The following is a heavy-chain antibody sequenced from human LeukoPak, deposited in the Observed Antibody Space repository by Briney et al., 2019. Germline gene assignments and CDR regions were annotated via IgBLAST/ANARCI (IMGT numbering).Heavy chain of an antibody. CDR1: GGPFSGYY. CDR3: AREAYYYDSSGPHFDY. D-gene: IGHD3-22*01. J-gene: IGHJ4*02. V-gene: IGHV4-34*01. Sequence: PSETLSLTCAVYGGPFSGYYWSWIRQPPGKGLEWIGEINHSGSTNYNPSLKSRVTISVDTSKNQFSLKLSSVTAADTAVYYCAREAYYYDSSGPHFDYWGQGTLVTVSS. CDR2: INHSGST.